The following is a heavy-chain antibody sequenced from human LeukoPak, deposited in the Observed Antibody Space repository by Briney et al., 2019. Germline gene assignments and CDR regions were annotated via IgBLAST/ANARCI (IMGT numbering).Heavy chain of an antibody. Sequence: SETLSLTCTVSGGSISSSSYYWGWIRQPPGKGLEWIGSIYYIGSTYYNPSLKSRVTISVDTSKNQFSLKLSSVTAAETAVYYCARLPYYYDSSGYYSDAFDIWGQGTMVTVSS. CDR3: ARLPYYYDSSGYYSDAFDI. CDR2: IYYIGST. CDR1: GGSISSSSYY. V-gene: IGHV4-39*01. J-gene: IGHJ3*02. D-gene: IGHD3-22*01.